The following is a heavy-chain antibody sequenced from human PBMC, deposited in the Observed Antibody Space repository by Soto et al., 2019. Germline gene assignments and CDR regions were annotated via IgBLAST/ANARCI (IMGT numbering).Heavy chain of an antibody. V-gene: IGHV3-53*01. Sequence: EVLLVESGGGLIQPGGSLRLSCTASELTVSSNYMIWVRQAPGKGLEWVSLIYSDGRTLYADSVKGRFTLSRDDWKNTVYLQMNSLRADDTGVYYCARAYGAGSYFSDYWGQGPLVTVSS. CDR2: IYSDGRT. CDR1: ELTVSSNY. J-gene: IGHJ4*02. CDR3: ARAYGAGSYFSDY. D-gene: IGHD3-10*01.